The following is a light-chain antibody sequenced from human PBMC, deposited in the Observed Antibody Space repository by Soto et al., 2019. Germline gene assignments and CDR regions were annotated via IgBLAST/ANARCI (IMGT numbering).Light chain of an antibody. CDR1: QGISTY. J-gene: IGKJ1*01. CDR2: GAS. CDR3: QQYNNMWT. Sequence: DIQLTQSPSFLSASVGDTVTITCRASQGISTYLAWYQQKPGKAPKNLIYGASTLQSGVPSRFSGSGSGTEFTLTITSLQPDDFGTYYCQQYNNMWTFGQGTKVDIK. V-gene: IGKV1-9*01.